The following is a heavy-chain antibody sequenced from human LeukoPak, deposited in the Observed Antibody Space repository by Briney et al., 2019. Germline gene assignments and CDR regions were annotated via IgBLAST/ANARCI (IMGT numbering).Heavy chain of an antibody. CDR3: ARDGVVRGVISYYYYYYMDV. CDR1: GFTLRNYA. CDR2: ISSDGTNK. D-gene: IGHD3-10*01. J-gene: IGHJ6*03. Sequence: PGGSLRLSCAASGFTLRNYAMHWVRQAPGKGLEWVAIISSDGTNKYYADSVKGRFVISRDNSKNTLSLQMNSLRTEDTAVYYCARDGVVRGVISYYYYYYMDVWGKGTTVTVSS. V-gene: IGHV3-30*09.